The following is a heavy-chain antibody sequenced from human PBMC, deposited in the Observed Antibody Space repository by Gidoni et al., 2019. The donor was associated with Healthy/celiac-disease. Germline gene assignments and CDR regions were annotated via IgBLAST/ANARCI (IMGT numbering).Heavy chain of an antibody. Sequence: EVTLVESGGGLGKPGGSLRRSCAASGFSSRNAWMRWVRQAPGKGLEWVGRIKSKTDGGTTYYAAPVQGRFTISRDDSKNTLYLQINSRKTEDTSVYYCTTDRFWGYGGTSRLFDYWGQGTLVTVSS. CDR2: IKSKTDGGTT. CDR1: GFSSRNAW. D-gene: IGHD4-17*01. J-gene: IGHJ4*02. V-gene: IGHV3-15*01. CDR3: TTDRFWGYGGTSRLFDY.